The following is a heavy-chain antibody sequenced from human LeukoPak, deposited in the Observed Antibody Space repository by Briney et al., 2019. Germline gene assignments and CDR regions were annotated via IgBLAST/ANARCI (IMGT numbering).Heavy chain of an antibody. D-gene: IGHD3-22*01. Sequence: GGSLRLSCAASGFTVSSNYMSWVRQAPGKGLEWVSVIYSGGSTYYADSVKGRFTISRDNSKNTLYLQMNSLRAEDTAVYYCASPLSSGYFAHAFWGQGTLVTVSS. CDR3: ASPLSSGYFAHAF. V-gene: IGHV3-66*01. J-gene: IGHJ4*02. CDR2: IYSGGST. CDR1: GFTVSSNY.